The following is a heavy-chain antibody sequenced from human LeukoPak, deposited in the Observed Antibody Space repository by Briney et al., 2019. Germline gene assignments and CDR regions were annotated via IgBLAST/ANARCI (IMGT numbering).Heavy chain of an antibody. J-gene: IGHJ6*02. Sequence: GGSLRLSCAASGFTLSSYSMNWVRQAPGKGLEWVSYISSSGSTIYYADSVKGRFTISRDNAKNSLYLQMNSLRAEDTAVYYCARDRGVTLFYYGMDVWGQGTTVTVSS. CDR3: ARDRGVTLFYYGMDV. D-gene: IGHD2-21*02. CDR2: ISSSGSTI. V-gene: IGHV3-48*04. CDR1: GFTLSSYS.